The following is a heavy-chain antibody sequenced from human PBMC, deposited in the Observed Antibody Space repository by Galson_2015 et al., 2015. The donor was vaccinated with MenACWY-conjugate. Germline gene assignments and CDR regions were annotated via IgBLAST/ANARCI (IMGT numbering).Heavy chain of an antibody. CDR3: VKDPSNYGSGSYYFDY. V-gene: IGHV3-64D*06. J-gene: IGHJ4*02. CDR1: GFTFSLYA. CDR2: ISSNGGST. D-gene: IGHD3-10*01. Sequence: SLRLSCAASGFTFSLYAMHWVRQAPGKGLEYVSAISSNGGSTYYADSVKGRFTISRDNSKNTLFLQMSSLRPEDTAVYCCVKDPSNYGSGSYYFDYWGQGTLVTVSS.